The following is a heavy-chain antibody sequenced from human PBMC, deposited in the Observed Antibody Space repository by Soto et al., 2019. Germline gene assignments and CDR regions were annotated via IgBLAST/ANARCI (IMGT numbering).Heavy chain of an antibody. D-gene: IGHD6-6*01. CDR1: GFTFSSYS. J-gene: IGHJ4*02. CDR2: ISSSSSFI. Sequence: EVQLVESGGGLVKPGGSLRLSCAASGFTFSSYSMNWVRQAPGKGLEWVSSISSSSSFIYYADSVKGRFTISRDNAKNSLYLQMNSLRAEDTAVYYWARLYSSSSEGADYWGQGTLVTVSS. V-gene: IGHV3-21*01. CDR3: ARLYSSSSEGADY.